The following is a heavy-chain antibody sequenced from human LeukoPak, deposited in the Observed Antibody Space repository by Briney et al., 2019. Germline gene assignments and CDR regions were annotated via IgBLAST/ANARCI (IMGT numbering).Heavy chain of an antibody. J-gene: IGHJ6*03. Sequence: GGSPRLSCAASGFTFADYPMHWVRQAPGKGLEWVSGISWNSGNKEYGDSVKGRFTVSRDNAKNSLHLQMNSLRADDTALYYCVKDRALVGGPYFYYMDVWGKGTMVTVS. D-gene: IGHD1-26*01. CDR2: ISWNSGNK. CDR3: VKDRALVGGPYFYYMDV. V-gene: IGHV3-9*01. CDR1: GFTFADYP.